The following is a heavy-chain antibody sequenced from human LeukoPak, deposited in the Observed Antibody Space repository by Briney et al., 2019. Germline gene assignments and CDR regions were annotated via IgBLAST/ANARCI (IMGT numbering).Heavy chain of an antibody. V-gene: IGHV3-30*18. CDR1: GFFFSSYG. CDR2: ISYDGSNK. J-gene: IGHJ4*02. D-gene: IGHD3-22*01. Sequence: PGGSLRLSCAASGFFFSSYGMHWVRQAPGKGLEWVAVISYDGSNKYYADSVKGRFTISRDNSKNTLYLQMNSLRAEDTAVYYCAKARLIVVESYYFDYWGQRTLVTVSS. CDR3: AKARLIVVESYYFDY.